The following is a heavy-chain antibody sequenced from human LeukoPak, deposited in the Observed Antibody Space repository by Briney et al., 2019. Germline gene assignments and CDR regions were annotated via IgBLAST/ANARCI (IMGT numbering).Heavy chain of an antibody. Sequence: GGSLRLSCAASGFTFSSYEMNWVRQAPGKGLEWVSYISSSGSTIYYADSVKGRFTISRDNAKNSLYLQMNSLRAEDTAVYYCARVADDYGISDGTYFDYWGQGTLVTVSS. D-gene: IGHD4-17*01. J-gene: IGHJ4*02. CDR1: GFTFSSYE. V-gene: IGHV3-48*03. CDR2: ISSSGSTI. CDR3: ARVADDYGISDGTYFDY.